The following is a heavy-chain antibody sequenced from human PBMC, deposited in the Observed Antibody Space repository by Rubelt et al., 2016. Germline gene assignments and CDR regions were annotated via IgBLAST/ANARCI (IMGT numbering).Heavy chain of an antibody. CDR2: LGHDGGSS. CDR3: AREGSYYYYGMDV. V-gene: IGHV3-23*01. Sequence: APGKGLEWVSALGHDGGSSYYADSVKGRFTISRDNSKNTLFLQMNSLRAEDTAVYYCAREGSYYYYGMDVWGQGTTVTVSS. J-gene: IGHJ6*02.